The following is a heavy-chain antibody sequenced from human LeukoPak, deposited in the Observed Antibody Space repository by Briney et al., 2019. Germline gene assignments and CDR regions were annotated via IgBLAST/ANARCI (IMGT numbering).Heavy chain of an antibody. V-gene: IGHV1-69-2*01. CDR3: ATDGGIVVAGTDQH. CDR1: GYTFTDYY. CDR2: VDPEDGET. Sequence: ASVKVSCKVSGYTFTDYYMHWVQQAPGKGLEWMGLVDPEDGETIYAEKFQGRVTITADTSTDTAYMELSSLRSEDTAVYYCATDGGIVVAGTDQHWGQGTLVTVSS. D-gene: IGHD6-19*01. J-gene: IGHJ1*01.